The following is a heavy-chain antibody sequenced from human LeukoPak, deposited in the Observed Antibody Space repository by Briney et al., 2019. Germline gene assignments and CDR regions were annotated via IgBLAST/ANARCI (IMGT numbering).Heavy chain of an antibody. J-gene: IGHJ4*02. CDR2: IKQDGSKK. CDR1: GFPFSSYW. V-gene: IGHV3-7*04. D-gene: IGHD5-24*01. CDR3: TRVGYIDEGIDY. Sequence: GGSLRLSCVASGFPFSSYWMTWVRQAPGRGLEWVANIKQDGSKKSYVDSVKGRFTISRDNAKNSLYLQMNSLRAEDTTIYYCTRVGYIDEGIDYWGQGTLVTVSS.